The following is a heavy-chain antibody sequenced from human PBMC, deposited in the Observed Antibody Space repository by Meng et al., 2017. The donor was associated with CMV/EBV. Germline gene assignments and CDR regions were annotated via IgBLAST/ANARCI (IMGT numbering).Heavy chain of an antibody. D-gene: IGHD6-13*01. V-gene: IGHV2-5*02. Sequence: QITLEEAGPPLVKPPQTLTLTCTFSGFSLSTSGVGVGWIRQPPGKAPEWLALIYWDDDKRYSPSLKSRLTITKDTSKNQVVLTMTNMDPVDTATYYCARIAAAGRFDYWGQGTLVTVSS. CDR2: IYWDDDK. J-gene: IGHJ4*02. CDR3: ARIAAAGRFDY. CDR1: GFSLSTSGVG.